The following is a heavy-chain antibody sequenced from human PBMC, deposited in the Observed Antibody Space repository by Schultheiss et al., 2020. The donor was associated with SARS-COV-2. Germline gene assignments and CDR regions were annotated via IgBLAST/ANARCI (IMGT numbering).Heavy chain of an antibody. D-gene: IGHD5-12*01. Sequence: ASVKVSCKASGYTFTGYYMHWVRQAPGQGLEWMGWINPNSGGTNYAQKFQGWVTMTRDTSISTAYMELSRLRSDYTAVYYCARGPVDIVATSHFDYWGQGTLVTGSS. V-gene: IGHV1-2*04. CDR3: ARGPVDIVATSHFDY. CDR1: GYTFTGYY. J-gene: IGHJ4*02. CDR2: INPNSGGT.